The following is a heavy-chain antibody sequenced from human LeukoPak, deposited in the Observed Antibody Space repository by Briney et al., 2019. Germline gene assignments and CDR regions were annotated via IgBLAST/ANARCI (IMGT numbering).Heavy chain of an antibody. V-gene: IGHV3-30*04. CDR2: ISYDGSNK. CDR3: ARGFGSYYAPTNWFDP. J-gene: IGHJ5*02. Sequence: GRSLRLSCAASGFTSSSYAMHWVRQAPGKGLEWVAVISYDGSNKYYADPVKGRFTISRDNSNNTLYLQMNSLRAEDTAVYYCARGFGSYYAPTNWFDPWGQGTLVTVSS. D-gene: IGHD1-26*01. CDR1: GFTSSSYA.